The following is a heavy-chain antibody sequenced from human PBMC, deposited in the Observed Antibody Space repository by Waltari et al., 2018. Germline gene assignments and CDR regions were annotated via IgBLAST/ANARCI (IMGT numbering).Heavy chain of an antibody. CDR1: GYTFTNYA. J-gene: IGHJ5*02. CDR2: INTDTGNP. CDR3: AREVVPTSTIVVNWFDP. V-gene: IGHV7-4-1*02. Sequence: QVQLVQSGSELKKPGASVKVSCKAIGYTFTNYAINWVRKAPGQGLEGMGWINTDTGNPTYATGCTGRVVCSMDTSISPAYLQINSLKAEDTAIYYGAREVVPTSTIVVNWFDPWGQGTLVSVSS. D-gene: IGHD2-21*01.